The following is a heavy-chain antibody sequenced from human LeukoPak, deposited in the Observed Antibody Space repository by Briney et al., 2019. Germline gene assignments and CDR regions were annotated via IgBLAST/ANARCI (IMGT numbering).Heavy chain of an antibody. Sequence: GGSLRLSCAASGFTFSSYAMSWVRQAPGKGLEWVSAISGSGGSTYYADSVKGRFTISRDNSKNTLYLQMNSLRAEDAAVYYCAKLGDVVVPAAILRYYYDSSGYSEYYFDYWGQGTLVTVSS. CDR2: ISGSGGST. J-gene: IGHJ4*02. CDR3: AKLGDVVVPAAILRYYYDSSGYSEYYFDY. CDR1: GFTFSSYA. V-gene: IGHV3-23*01. D-gene: IGHD3-22*01.